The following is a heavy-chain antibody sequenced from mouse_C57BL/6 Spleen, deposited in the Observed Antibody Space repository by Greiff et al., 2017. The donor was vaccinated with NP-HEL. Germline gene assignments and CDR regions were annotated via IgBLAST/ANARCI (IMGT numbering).Heavy chain of an antibody. D-gene: IGHD2-3*01. Sequence: VQRVESGAELVKPGASVKLSCKASGYTFTSYWMHWVKQRPGQGLEWIGMIHPNSGSTNYNEKFKSKATLTVDKSSSTAYMQLSSLTSEDSAVYYCARGGYDGYCGYWGQGTTLTVSS. V-gene: IGHV1-64*01. J-gene: IGHJ2*01. CDR3: ARGGYDGYCGY. CDR1: GYTFTSYW. CDR2: IHPNSGST.